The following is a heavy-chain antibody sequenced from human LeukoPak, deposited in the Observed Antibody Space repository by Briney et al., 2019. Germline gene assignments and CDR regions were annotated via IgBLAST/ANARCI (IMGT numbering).Heavy chain of an antibody. CDR1: GYTFSSYG. CDR2: ISAYDGNT. CDR3: VQASGSEYGAATSDY. J-gene: IGHJ4*02. V-gene: IGHV1-18*01. D-gene: IGHD1-26*01. Sequence: ASVKVSCKASGYTFSSYGITGVRQAPGQGLEWVGWISAYDGNTKYAEKFQGRVTMTTDTSTSTAYMDLRSLRSDDTAVYYCVQASGSEYGAATSDYWGQGTLVIVSS.